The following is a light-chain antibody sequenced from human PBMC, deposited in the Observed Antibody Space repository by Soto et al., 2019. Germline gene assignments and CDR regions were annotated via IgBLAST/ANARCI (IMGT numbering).Light chain of an antibody. CDR3: QQRSNWTAIT. CDR1: QSVSSN. V-gene: IGKV3-11*01. Sequence: EIVLTQSPATLSLSPGERATLSCRASQSVSSNLVWYQQQPRQAPRLLIYDASNRATGIPARFSGRGSGTDFTLTISSLGPENFLVYYCQQRSNWTAITFGQGTRVEIK. J-gene: IGKJ5*01. CDR2: DAS.